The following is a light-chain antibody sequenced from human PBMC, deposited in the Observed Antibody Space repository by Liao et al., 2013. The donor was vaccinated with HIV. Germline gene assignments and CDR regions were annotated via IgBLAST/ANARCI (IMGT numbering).Light chain of an antibody. Sequence: SYALTQPPSLSVSPGQTASITCSGDTLGDKYACWYQQKPGQSPVLVIYQGDQRPSGIPERFSGSNSGNTATLTISGTQAMDEADYYCQAWDSSTVIFGGGTKLTVL. V-gene: IGLV3-1*01. CDR3: QAWDSSTVI. CDR2: QGD. CDR1: TLGDKY. J-gene: IGLJ2*01.